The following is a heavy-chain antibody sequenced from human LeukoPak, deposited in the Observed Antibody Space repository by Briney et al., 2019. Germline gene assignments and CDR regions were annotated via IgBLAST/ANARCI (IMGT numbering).Heavy chain of an antibody. CDR3: AREFNTIGNFDY. Sequence: GGSLRLSCATSGFTFNRFSFRWVRQAPGKGLEWVASIYVTGNYINYADSVKGRVTISRDNAKNSVYLQMNSLRAEDTAVYYCAREFNTIGNFDYWGQGALVTVFS. CDR1: GFTFNRFS. J-gene: IGHJ4*02. V-gene: IGHV3-21*06. CDR2: IYVTGNYI. D-gene: IGHD1-14*01.